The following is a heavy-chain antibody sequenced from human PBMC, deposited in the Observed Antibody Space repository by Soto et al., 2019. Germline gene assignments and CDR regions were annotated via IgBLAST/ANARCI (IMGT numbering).Heavy chain of an antibody. CDR1: GGTFSSYA. D-gene: IGHD1-26*01. CDR3: ARDRSIVGATYFDY. Sequence: ASVKVSCKASGGTFSSYAISWVRQAPGQGLEWMGGIIPIFGTANYAQKFQGRVTITADESTSTAYMELSSLRSEDTAVYYCARDRSIVGATYFDYWGQGTLVTVSS. CDR2: IIPIFGTA. J-gene: IGHJ4*02. V-gene: IGHV1-69*13.